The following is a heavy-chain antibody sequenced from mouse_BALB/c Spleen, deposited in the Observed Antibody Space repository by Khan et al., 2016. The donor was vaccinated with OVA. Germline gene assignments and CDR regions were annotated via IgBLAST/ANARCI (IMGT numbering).Heavy chain of an antibody. CDR1: GFTFSSFG. CDR3: ARSYFYGCYFDQ. D-gene: IGHD1-1*01. Sequence: EVELVESGGGLVQPGGSRKLSCVASGFTFSSFGMHWVRQAPEKGLEWVAYISGDSSTIYYTDTVKGRFTISRDNPKNTLFLQMTSLRSEDMAMYYCARSYFYGCYFDQWGQGTTLTVSS. CDR2: ISGDSSTI. V-gene: IGHV5-17*02. J-gene: IGHJ2*01.